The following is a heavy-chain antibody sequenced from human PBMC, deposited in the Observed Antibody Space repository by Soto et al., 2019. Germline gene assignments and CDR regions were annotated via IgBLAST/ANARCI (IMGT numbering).Heavy chain of an antibody. V-gene: IGHV4-34*01. J-gene: IGHJ6*02. Sequence: QVQLQQWGAGLLKPSETLSLTCAVYGGSFSGYYWSWIRQPPGKGLEWIGEINHSGSTNYNPSLKSRVTISVDTSKNQFSLKLSSVTAADTAVYYCARWVIRSRYYGMDVWGQGTTVTVSS. CDR1: GGSFSGYY. CDR2: INHSGST. CDR3: ARWVIRSRYYGMDV. D-gene: IGHD2-21*01.